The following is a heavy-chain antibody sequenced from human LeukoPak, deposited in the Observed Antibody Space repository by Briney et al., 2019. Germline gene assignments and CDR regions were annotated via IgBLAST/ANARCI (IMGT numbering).Heavy chain of an antibody. CDR1: GFTFSTYW. V-gene: IGHV3-7*05. Sequence: LTGGSLRLSCVASGFTFSTYWMSWVRQAPGKGLEWVASIKQDGSEKYYVDSVKGRFTISRDNAKNSLYLQMNSLRAEDTAVYYCARLIRPYFDYWGQGTLVTVSS. CDR2: IKQDGSEK. CDR3: ARLIRPYFDY. J-gene: IGHJ4*02.